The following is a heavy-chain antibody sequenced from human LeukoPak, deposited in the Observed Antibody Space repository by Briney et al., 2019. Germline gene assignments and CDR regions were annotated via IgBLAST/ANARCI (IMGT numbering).Heavy chain of an antibody. D-gene: IGHD1-26*01. CDR2: IYWDDNK. CDR3: AHRGSGSFGWFDP. Sequence: SGPTLVKPTQTLTLTCTLPGYSLTTSGVGVGWIRQSPGKALEWLALIYWDDNKYYSPSLKSRLTITKDTSKNQVVLSMPNMDPVDTATYYCAHRGSGSFGWFDPWGQGTLVTVSS. CDR1: GYSLTTSGVG. V-gene: IGHV2-5*02. J-gene: IGHJ5*02.